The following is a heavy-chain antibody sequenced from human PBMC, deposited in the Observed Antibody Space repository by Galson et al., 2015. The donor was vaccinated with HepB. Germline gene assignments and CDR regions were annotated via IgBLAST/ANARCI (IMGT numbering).Heavy chain of an antibody. D-gene: IGHD2-2*02. V-gene: IGHV3-33*01. CDR3: ASQVGYCSSPSCYTPNYYYYGMDV. J-gene: IGHJ6*02. Sequence: SLRLSCAASGFTFSSYGMHWVRQAPGKGLEWVAVIWYDGSNKYYADSVKGRFTISRDNSKNTLYLQMNSLGAEDTAVYYCASQVGYCSSPSCYTPNYYYYGMDVWGQGTTVTVSS. CDR2: IWYDGSNK. CDR1: GFTFSSYG.